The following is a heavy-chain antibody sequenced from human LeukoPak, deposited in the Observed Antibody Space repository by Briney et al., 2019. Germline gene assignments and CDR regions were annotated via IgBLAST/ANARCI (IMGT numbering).Heavy chain of an antibody. Sequence: GGSLRLSCAASGFTFSSYEMNWVRQAPGKGLEWVSYISSSGSTIYYADSVKGRFTIPRDNAKNSLYLQMNSLRAEDTAVYYCARWRVVPAATYFDYWGQGTLVTISS. J-gene: IGHJ4*02. D-gene: IGHD2-2*01. CDR1: GFTFSSYE. CDR2: ISSSGSTI. CDR3: ARWRVVPAATYFDY. V-gene: IGHV3-48*03.